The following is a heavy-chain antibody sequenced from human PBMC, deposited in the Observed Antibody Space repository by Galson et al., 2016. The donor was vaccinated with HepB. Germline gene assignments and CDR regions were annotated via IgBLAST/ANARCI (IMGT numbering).Heavy chain of an antibody. CDR3: ASGNYNWFDP. J-gene: IGHJ5*02. D-gene: IGHD3-10*01. CDR2: IITRFGTA. Sequence: SCKASGGTFSSYAISWVRQAPGEGLEWMGGIITRFGTANYAQKFQGRVTITADESTSTAYMELGSLRSDDTGVYYCASGNYNWFDPWGQGALVTVSS. V-gene: IGHV1-69*01. CDR1: GGTFSSYA.